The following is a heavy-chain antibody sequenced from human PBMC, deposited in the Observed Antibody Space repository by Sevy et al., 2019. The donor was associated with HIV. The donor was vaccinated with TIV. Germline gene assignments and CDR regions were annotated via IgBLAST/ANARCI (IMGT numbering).Heavy chain of an antibody. Sequence: SETLSLTCTVSGGSVSSGSYYWSWIRQPPGNGLEWIGYIYYCGSTNHNPSLKRRVTISVDTSKNQFSLKLNSVTAADSAVYYCARVRDRYRGFGGFDYWGQGTPVTVSS. CDR1: GGSVSSGSYY. V-gene: IGHV4-61*01. CDR2: IYYCGST. D-gene: IGHD5-12*01. CDR3: ARVRDRYRGFGGFDY. J-gene: IGHJ4*02.